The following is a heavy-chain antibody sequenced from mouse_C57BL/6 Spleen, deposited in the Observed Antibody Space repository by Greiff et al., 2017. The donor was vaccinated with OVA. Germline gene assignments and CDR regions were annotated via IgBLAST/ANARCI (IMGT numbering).Heavy chain of an antibody. V-gene: IGHV5-6*01. J-gene: IGHJ3*01. CDR2: ISRGGSYT. CDR1: GFTFSSYG. Sequence: VHVQQSGADLVKPGGSLKLSCAASGFTFSSYGMSWVRQTPDKSLEWVATISRGGSYTYYPDSVKGRFTISTDKASNTLYLQMSSLKSEDAAMYDCASYYGSSRWFAYWGQGTLVTVSA. CDR3: ASYYGSSRWFAY. D-gene: IGHD1-1*01.